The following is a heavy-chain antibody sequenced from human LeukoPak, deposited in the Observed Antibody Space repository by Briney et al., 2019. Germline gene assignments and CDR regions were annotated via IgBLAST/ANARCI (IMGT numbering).Heavy chain of an antibody. V-gene: IGHV4-59*01. CDR2: ISYSGST. J-gene: IGHJ4*02. CDR1: GGSISSYD. Sequence: SETRSLTCTVSGGSISSYDWTWIRQPPGKGLEWIGYISYSGSTNYNPSLKSRVTISVHTSKNQFSLKLSSVPAADTAVHYCARRVAVTGIYCFDLWGQGTPVTVSS. CDR3: ARRVAVTGIYCFDL. D-gene: IGHD6-19*01.